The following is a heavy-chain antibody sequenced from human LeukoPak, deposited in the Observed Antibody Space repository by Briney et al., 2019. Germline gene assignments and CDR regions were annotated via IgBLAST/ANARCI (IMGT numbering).Heavy chain of an antibody. J-gene: IGHJ4*01. V-gene: IGHV3-23*01. Sequence: GGSLRLSCAASGFTFSSYAMSCLRQTPGKGLEWVSGISGSGGSTYYADSVKGRFTISRDNSKNTLYLQMNSLRAEDTAVYYCAKGGDTRMVMDYWGQGTLVTVSS. CDR1: GFTFSSYA. D-gene: IGHD5-18*01. CDR2: ISGSGGST. CDR3: AKGGDTRMVMDY.